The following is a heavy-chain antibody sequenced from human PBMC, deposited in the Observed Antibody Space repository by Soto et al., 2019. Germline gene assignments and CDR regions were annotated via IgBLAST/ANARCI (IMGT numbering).Heavy chain of an antibody. CDR1: GFNFSTYS. V-gene: IGHV3-21*01. D-gene: IGHD3-3*01. Sequence: EVQLVESGGGLVKPGGSLRLSCAASGFNFSTYSMNWVRQAPGKGLEWVSSITSSSTYIYYSDSVKGRFTISRDNAKNSLYLQMNSLRAEDTAVYYCARDRGIFGVGDYYCYMDVWGKGTTVTVSS. CDR2: ITSSSTYI. CDR3: ARDRGIFGVGDYYCYMDV. J-gene: IGHJ6*03.